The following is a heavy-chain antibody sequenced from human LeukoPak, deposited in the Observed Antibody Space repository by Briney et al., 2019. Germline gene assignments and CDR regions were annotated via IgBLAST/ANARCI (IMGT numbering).Heavy chain of an antibody. CDR1: GFTFNRCW. V-gene: IGHV3-7*01. D-gene: IGHD3-10*01. Sequence: GGSLRLSCVVSGFTFNRCWMNWVRQAPGKGLEWVANIKEDGSKKNYVDSVKGRFTISRDNAKNSLYLQMNSLRAEDTAVYYCARDGSYGSAGYFDYWGQGTLVTVSS. CDR2: IKEDGSKK. J-gene: IGHJ4*02. CDR3: ARDGSYGSAGYFDY.